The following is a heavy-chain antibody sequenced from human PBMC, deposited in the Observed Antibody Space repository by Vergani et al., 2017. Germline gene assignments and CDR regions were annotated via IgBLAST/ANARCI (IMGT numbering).Heavy chain of an antibody. J-gene: IGHJ6*02. V-gene: IGHV4-59*01. D-gene: IGHD3-10*01. CDR1: GGSLSSYY. Sequence: QVQLPESGPGLVKPSETLSLTCTVSGGSLSSYYWSWIRQPPGKGLEWIGYIYYSGSTNYNPSLKSRVTISVDTSKNQFSLKLSSVTAADTAVYYCARVPMVRGVPYGMDVWGQGTTVTVSS. CDR2: IYYSGST. CDR3: ARVPMVRGVPYGMDV.